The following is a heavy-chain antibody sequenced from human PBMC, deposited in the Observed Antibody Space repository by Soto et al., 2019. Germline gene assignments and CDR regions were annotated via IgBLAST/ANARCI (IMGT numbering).Heavy chain of an antibody. V-gene: IGHV4-34*01. Sequence: QVQLQQWGAGLLKPSETLSLTCAVYGGSFSGYYWSWIRQPPGKGLEWIGEINHSGSTNYNPSLKSRVTISVDTSKNQFSLKLSSVTAADTAVYYCARAATFRYYYGSGSYPSYGMDVWGQGTTVTVSS. J-gene: IGHJ6*02. CDR3: ARAATFRYYYGSGSYPSYGMDV. CDR1: GGSFSGYY. CDR2: INHSGST. D-gene: IGHD3-10*01.